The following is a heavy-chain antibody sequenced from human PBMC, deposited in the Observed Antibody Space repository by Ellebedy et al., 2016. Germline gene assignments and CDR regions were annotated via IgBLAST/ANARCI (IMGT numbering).Heavy chain of an antibody. Sequence: ASVKVSCXASGYSFTSYGISWVRQAPGQGLEWMGWISAYNGNTNYAQKLQGRVTMTTDTSTSTAYMELRSLRSDDTAVYYCARDSYYDSSVGDFDYWGQGTLVTVSS. J-gene: IGHJ4*02. CDR2: ISAYNGNT. CDR1: GYSFTSYG. V-gene: IGHV1-18*01. CDR3: ARDSYYDSSVGDFDY. D-gene: IGHD3-22*01.